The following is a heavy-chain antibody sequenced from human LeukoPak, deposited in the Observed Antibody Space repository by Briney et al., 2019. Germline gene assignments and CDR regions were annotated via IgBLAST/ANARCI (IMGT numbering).Heavy chain of an antibody. CDR2: IKSKTDGGTT. CDR1: GFTFSNAW. D-gene: IGHD3-22*01. Sequence: XGSLRLSCPASGFTFSNAWTSWVRQAPGKGLEWVGRIKSKTDGGTTDYAATVKARFTISSDDSKNTLYLQMNSLKTEDTAVYYCTTAPYCYDSSGSFDYWGQGTLVTVSS. J-gene: IGHJ4*02. V-gene: IGHV3-15*01. CDR3: TTAPYCYDSSGSFDY.